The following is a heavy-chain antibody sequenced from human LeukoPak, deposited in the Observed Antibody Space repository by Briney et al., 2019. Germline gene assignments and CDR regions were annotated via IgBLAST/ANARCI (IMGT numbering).Heavy chain of an antibody. CDR3: ARRYQLAHFDY. J-gene: IGHJ4*02. CDR1: GGSISSSSYY. CDR2: IYYSGST. Sequence: SETLSLTCTVSGGSISSSSYYWGWIRQPPGKGLEWIGSIYYSGSTYYNPSLKSRVTISVDTSKNQFSLKLSSVTAADTAVYYCARRYQLAHFDYWGQGILVTVSS. V-gene: IGHV4-39*01. D-gene: IGHD2-2*01.